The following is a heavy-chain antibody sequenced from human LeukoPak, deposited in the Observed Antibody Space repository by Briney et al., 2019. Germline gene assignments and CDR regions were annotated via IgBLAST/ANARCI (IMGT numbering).Heavy chain of an antibody. CDR1: GYTFTSYC. V-gene: IGHV1-18*01. CDR2: ISAYNGNT. D-gene: IGHD5-18*01. Sequence: ASVTVSCKASGYTFTSYCISWVRQPPGQGLEWMGWISAYNGNTNYAQKLQGRVTMTTDTSTSTAYMELRSLRSDDTAVYYCARSLYTAMVVNWFDPWGQGTLVTVSS. J-gene: IGHJ5*02. CDR3: ARSLYTAMVVNWFDP.